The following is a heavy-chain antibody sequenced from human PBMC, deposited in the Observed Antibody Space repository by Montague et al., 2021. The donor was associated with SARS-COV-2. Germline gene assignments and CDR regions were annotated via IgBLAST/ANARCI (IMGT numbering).Heavy chain of an antibody. CDR1: GGSISSSSYY. J-gene: IGHJ6*02. D-gene: IGHD4-11*01. CDR3: ARHASYDYSKELYYYYDAVVDV. CDR2: IYYSGST. Sequence: SETLSLTCTVSGGSISSSSYYWGWIRQPPGKGLEWIGSIYYSGSTYYNPSLKSRVTISVDTSKNQFSLKLSSVTAADTAVYYCARHASYDYSKELYYYYDAVVDVWGQGTPVTVSS. V-gene: IGHV4-39*01.